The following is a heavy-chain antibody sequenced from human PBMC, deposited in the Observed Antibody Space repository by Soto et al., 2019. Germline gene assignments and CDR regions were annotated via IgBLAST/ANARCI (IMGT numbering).Heavy chain of an antibody. D-gene: IGHD3-3*01. V-gene: IGHV4-59*01. CDR1: GGSISSYY. CDR2: IYYSGST. J-gene: IGHJ4*02. CDR3: ARDRRYDFD. Sequence: SETLSLTCTVSGGSISSYYWSWIRQPPGKGLEWIGYIYYSGSTNYNPSLKSRVTISVDTSKNQFSLKLSSVTAADTAVYYCARDRRYDFDWGQGTLVTVSS.